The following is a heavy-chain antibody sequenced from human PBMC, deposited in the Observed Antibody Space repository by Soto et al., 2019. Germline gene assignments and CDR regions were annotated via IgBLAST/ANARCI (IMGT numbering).Heavy chain of an antibody. Sequence: EVQLVESGGGLVQPGGSLRLSCVASGFTFSNYWMHWVRQAPGKGLVWVSRISTDESSTNYADSVTGRFTISRDNAMNTLYLQMNSLRAEDTAVYYCARDNGNSYWGQGTRVTVSS. D-gene: IGHD1-7*01. CDR1: GFTFSNYW. J-gene: IGHJ4*02. CDR2: ISTDESST. CDR3: ARDNGNSY. V-gene: IGHV3-74*01.